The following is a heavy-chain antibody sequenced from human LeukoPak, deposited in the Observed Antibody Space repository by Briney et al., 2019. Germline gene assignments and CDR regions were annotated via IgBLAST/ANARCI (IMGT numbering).Heavy chain of an antibody. CDR2: INHSGST. D-gene: IGHD2-2*01. J-gene: IGHJ3*02. V-gene: IGHV4-34*01. Sequence: SETLSLTCAVYGGSFSGYYWSWIRQPPGNGLEWIGEINHSGSTNYNPSLKSRVTISVDTSKNQFSLKLSSVTAADTAVYYCARRVVPADMRRAFDIWGQGTMVTVSS. CDR1: GGSFSGYY. CDR3: ARRVVPADMRRAFDI.